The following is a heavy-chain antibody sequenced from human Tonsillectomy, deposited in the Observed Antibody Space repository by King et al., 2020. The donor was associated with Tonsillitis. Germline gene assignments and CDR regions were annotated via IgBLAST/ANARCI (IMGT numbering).Heavy chain of an antibody. V-gene: IGHV1-46*01. CDR1: GYTFTSYY. J-gene: IGHJ6*02. Sequence: VQLVESGAEVKKPGASVKVSCKASGYTFTSYYMHWVRQAPGQGLEWMGIINPSGGSTSYAQKFQGRVTMTRDTSTSTVYMELSSLRSEDTAVYYCAREWVAPSYYYYGMDVWGQGTTVTVSS. CDR3: AREWVAPSYYYYGMDV. CDR2: INPSGGST. D-gene: IGHD2-15*01.